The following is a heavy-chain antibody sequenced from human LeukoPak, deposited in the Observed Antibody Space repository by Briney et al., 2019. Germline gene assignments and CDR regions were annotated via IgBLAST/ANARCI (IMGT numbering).Heavy chain of an antibody. CDR1: VDSLSRYH. Sequence: SETLSLTCTASVDSLSRYHGSGIREPAEGGLERIGHIFTSGSTKHNPSLKSRVTMSVDTSKNQFSLKLSSVTAADTTVYYCARDPGILTGYYYFDYWGQGTLVTVSS. CDR2: IFTSGST. J-gene: IGHJ4*02. CDR3: ARDPGILTGYYYFDY. D-gene: IGHD3-9*01. V-gene: IGHV4-4*07.